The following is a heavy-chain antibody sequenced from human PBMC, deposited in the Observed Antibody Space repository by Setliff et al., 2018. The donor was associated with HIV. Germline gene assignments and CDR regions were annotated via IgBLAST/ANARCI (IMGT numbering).Heavy chain of an antibody. V-gene: IGHV4-39*02. Sequence: PSETLSLTCTVSGGSIRSSTYYWGWIRQPPGKGLEWIGSNSGTTYYNPSLQSRVAISVDTSKNQFSLNLRSMTAADTAVYHCARESVAVAVGWFDPWGQGTLVTVSS. D-gene: IGHD6-19*01. CDR2: NSGTT. J-gene: IGHJ5*02. CDR1: GGSIRSSTYY. CDR3: ARESVAVAVGWFDP.